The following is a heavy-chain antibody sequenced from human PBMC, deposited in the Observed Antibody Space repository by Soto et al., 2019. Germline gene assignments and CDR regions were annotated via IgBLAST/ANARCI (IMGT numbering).Heavy chain of an antibody. V-gene: IGHV3-7*01. J-gene: IGHJ4*02. D-gene: IGHD6-6*01. CDR3: ARDSPLGSSSGFDY. CDR2: IKQDGSEK. CDR1: GFTFSSYW. Sequence: GGSLRLSCAASGFTFSSYWMSWVRQDPGKGLEWVANIKQDGSEKYYVDSVKGRFTISRDNAKNSLYLQMNSLRAEDTAVYYCARDSPLGSSSGFDYWGQGTLVTVSS.